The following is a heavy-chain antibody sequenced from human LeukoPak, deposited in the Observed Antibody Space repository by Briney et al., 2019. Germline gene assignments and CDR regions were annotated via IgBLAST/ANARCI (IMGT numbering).Heavy chain of an antibody. CDR2: IYYSGST. J-gene: IGHJ3*02. CDR1: GGSISSYY. V-gene: IGHV4-59*01. Sequence: SETLSLTCTVSGGSISSYYWSWIRQPPGKGLEWIGYIYYSGSTNYNPSLKSRVTISVDTSKNQFSLKLSSVTAADTAVYYCARLTYYYGSGNFDAFDIWGQGTMVTVSS. CDR3: ARLTYYYGSGNFDAFDI. D-gene: IGHD3-10*01.